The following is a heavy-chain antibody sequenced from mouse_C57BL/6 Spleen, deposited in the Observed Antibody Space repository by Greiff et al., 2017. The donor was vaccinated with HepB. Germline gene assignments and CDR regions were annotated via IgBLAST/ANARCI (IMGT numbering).Heavy chain of an antibody. CDR3: ARTGNQTGTRFAY. D-gene: IGHD4-1*01. J-gene: IGHJ3*01. Sequence: VQLQQPGAELVKPGASVKLSCKASGYTFTSYWMQWVKQRPGQGLEWIGEIDPSDSYTNYNQKFKGKATLTVDTSSSTAYMQLSSLTSEDSAVYYCARTGNQTGTRFAYWGQGTLVTVSA. CDR1: GYTFTSYW. CDR2: IDPSDSYT. V-gene: IGHV1-50*01.